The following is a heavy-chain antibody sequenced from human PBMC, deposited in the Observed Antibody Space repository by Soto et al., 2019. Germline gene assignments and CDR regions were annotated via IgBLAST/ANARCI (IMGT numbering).Heavy chain of an antibody. J-gene: IGHJ4*02. D-gene: IGHD3-3*01. V-gene: IGHV3-15*07. CDR1: GFTLNDAW. Sequence: GGSLRLSCAASGFTLNDAWMDWVRQTPGKGLEWVARIKSKSDGGTTGYATPVEGRFSISRDESTNTLFLQMSSLKTEDTGVYYCNTDQGDSRSFYEFDYWGQGTPVTVSS. CDR2: IKSKSDGGTT. CDR3: NTDQGDSRSFYEFDY.